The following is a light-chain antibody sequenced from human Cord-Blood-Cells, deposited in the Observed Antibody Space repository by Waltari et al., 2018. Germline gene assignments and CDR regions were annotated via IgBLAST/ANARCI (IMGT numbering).Light chain of an antibody. Sequence: SALTQPTSVSGSPGQSITIYCTGTSRDVGSYKLVSWYQQHPGKAPKLMIYECSKRPSGVSIRFAGSKSGNTASLTISGLQAEDEADYYCCSYAGSVVFGGGTKLTVL. CDR1: SRDVGSYKL. CDR2: ECS. J-gene: IGLJ2*01. V-gene: IGLV2-23*01. CDR3: CSYAGSVV.